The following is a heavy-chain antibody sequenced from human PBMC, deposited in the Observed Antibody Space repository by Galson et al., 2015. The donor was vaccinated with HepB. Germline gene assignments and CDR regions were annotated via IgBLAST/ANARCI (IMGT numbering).Heavy chain of an antibody. Sequence: SLRLSCAASGFAFSSYSMNWVRQAPGKGLEWVSSISSSSSYIYYADSVKGRFTISRDNAKNSLYLQMNSLRAEDTAVYYYAREGVGLGAIGTTNYYYHGMDVWGQATTVTVSS. CDR2: ISSSSSYI. V-gene: IGHV3-21*01. J-gene: IGHJ6*02. CDR1: GFAFSSYS. D-gene: IGHD1-26*01. CDR3: AREGVGLGAIGTTNYYYHGMDV.